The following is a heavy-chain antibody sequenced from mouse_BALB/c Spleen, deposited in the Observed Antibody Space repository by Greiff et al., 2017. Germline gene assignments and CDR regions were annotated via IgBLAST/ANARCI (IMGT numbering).Heavy chain of an antibody. J-gene: IGHJ2*01. CDR2: ISSGGST. V-gene: IGHV5-6-5*01. CDR1: GFTFSSYA. Sequence: EVQRVESGGGLVKPGGSLKLSCAASGFTFSSYAMSWVRQTPEKRLEWVASISSGGSTYYPDSVKGRFTISRDNARNILYLQMSSLRSEDTAMYYCARGGLLRYFGYWGQGTTLTVSS. CDR3: ARGGLLRYFGY. D-gene: IGHD1-1*01.